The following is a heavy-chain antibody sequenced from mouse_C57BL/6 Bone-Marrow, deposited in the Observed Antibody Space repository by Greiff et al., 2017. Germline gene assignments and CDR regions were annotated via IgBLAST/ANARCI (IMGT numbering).Heavy chain of an antibody. Sequence: QVQLQQSGAELVKPGASVKLSCTASGYTFTSYWMHWVRQTPGQGLEWIGMIRPNSGSTNYNEKVKSKATLSVDKSSSTAYMQFRRLTSEDSAVYYCARGGYGSSEPHYWDFDVWGTGTTVTVSS. D-gene: IGHD1-1*01. CDR2: IRPNSGST. J-gene: IGHJ1*03. CDR1: GYTFTSYW. V-gene: IGHV1-64*01. CDR3: ARGGYGSSEPHYWDFDV.